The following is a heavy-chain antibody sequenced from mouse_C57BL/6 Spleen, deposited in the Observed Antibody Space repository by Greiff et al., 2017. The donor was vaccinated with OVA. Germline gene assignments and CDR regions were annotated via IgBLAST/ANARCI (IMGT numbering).Heavy chain of an antibody. CDR1: GYSITSGYY. Sequence: EVQVVESGPGLVKPSQSLSLTCSVTGYSITSGYYWNWIRQFPGNKLEWMGYISYDGSNNYNPSLKNRISITRDTSKNQFFLKLNSVTTEDTATYYCARWLLRGWYFDVWGTGTTVTVSS. CDR2: ISYDGSN. CDR3: ARWLLRGWYFDV. V-gene: IGHV3-6*01. J-gene: IGHJ1*03. D-gene: IGHD2-3*01.